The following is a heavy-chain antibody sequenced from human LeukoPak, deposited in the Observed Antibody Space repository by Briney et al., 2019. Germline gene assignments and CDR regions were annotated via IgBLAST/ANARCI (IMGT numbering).Heavy chain of an antibody. D-gene: IGHD3-22*01. J-gene: IGHJ4*02. Sequence: PGGSLRLSCAASGVTFSSYGMHWVRQAPGKGLEWVAFIWYDVSNKYYADSVKGRFTISRDNSENTLYLQMNSLRAEDTAVYYCAKDLYYYDSGDDLGAQGIDYWGQGSLVTVSS. CDR2: IWYDVSNK. CDR3: AKDLYYYDSGDDLGAQGIDY. CDR1: GVTFSSYG. V-gene: IGHV3-30*02.